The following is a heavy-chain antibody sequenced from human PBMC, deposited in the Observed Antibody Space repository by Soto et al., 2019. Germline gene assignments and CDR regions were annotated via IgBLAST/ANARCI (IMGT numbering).Heavy chain of an antibody. D-gene: IGHD2-15*01. J-gene: IGHJ6*02. CDR2: ISGSGGST. CDR3: AKDLDRRVVVAAPTRYYYYGMDV. Sequence: GGSLRLSCAASGFTFSSYAMSWVRQAPGKGLEWVSAISGSGGSTYYADSVKGRFTISRDNSKNTLYLQMNSLRAEDTAVYYCAKDLDRRVVVAAPTRYYYYGMDVWGQGTTVTVSS. CDR1: GFTFSSYA. V-gene: IGHV3-23*01.